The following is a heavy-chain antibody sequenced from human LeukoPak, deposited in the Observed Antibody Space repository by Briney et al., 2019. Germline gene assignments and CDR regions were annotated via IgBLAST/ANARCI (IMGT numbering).Heavy chain of an antibody. CDR1: GGTFSSYA. CDR2: IIPIFGTV. Sequence: SVKVSCKASGGTFSSYAISWVRQAPGQGLEWMGGIIPIFGTVNYAQKFQGRVTITTDESTSTAYMELSSLRSEDTAVYYCAGALYYYYYMDVWGKGTTVTVSS. J-gene: IGHJ6*03. V-gene: IGHV1-69*05. CDR3: AGALYYYYYMDV.